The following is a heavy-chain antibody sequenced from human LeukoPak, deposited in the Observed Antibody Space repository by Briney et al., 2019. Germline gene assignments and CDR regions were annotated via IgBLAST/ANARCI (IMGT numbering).Heavy chain of an antibody. CDR1: GYTFTSYD. D-gene: IGHD3-10*01. J-gene: IGHJ5*02. V-gene: IGHV1-8*03. Sequence: ASVKVSYKASGYTFTSYDINWVRQATGQGLEWMGWMNPNSGNTGYAQKFQGRVTITRNTSISTAYMELSSLRSEDTAVYYCARGTQKYYYGSGSYSAWGQGTLVTVSS. CDR2: MNPNSGNT. CDR3: ARGTQKYYYGSGSYSA.